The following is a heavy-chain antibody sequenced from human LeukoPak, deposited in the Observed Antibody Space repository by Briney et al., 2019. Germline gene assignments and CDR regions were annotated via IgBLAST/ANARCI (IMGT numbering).Heavy chain of an antibody. CDR2: ISGSGGST. Sequence: GGSLGLSCAASGFTFSSYAMSWVRQAPGKGLEWVSAISGSGGSTYYADSVKGRFTISRDNSKNTLYLQMNSLRAEDTAVYYCAKDPKYYYDSSGYYYPYNWFDPWGQGTLVTVSS. V-gene: IGHV3-23*01. J-gene: IGHJ5*02. CDR3: AKDPKYYYDSSGYYYPYNWFDP. D-gene: IGHD3-22*01. CDR1: GFTFSSYA.